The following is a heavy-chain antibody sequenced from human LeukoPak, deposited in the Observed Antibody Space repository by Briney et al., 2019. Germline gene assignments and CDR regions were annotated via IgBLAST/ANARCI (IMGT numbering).Heavy chain of an antibody. J-gene: IGHJ3*02. CDR2: INPNSCGT. CDR1: GYTFTGYY. Sequence: ASVKVSCKASGYTFTGYYMHWVRQAPGQGLEWMGWINPNSCGTNYAQKFQGRVTMTRDTSISTAYMELSRLRSDDTAVYYCAREAVAGTGAFDIWGQGTMVTVSS. CDR3: AREAVAGTGAFDI. D-gene: IGHD6-19*01. V-gene: IGHV1-2*02.